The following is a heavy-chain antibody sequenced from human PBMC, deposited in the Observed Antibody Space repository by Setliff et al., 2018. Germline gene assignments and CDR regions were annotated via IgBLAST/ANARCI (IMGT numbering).Heavy chain of an antibody. J-gene: IGHJ4*02. Sequence: PSETLSLTCTVSGASLSSGTYYWGWIRQPPGKGLEWIERIYYRGDTYYNASLKGRLTISVDTAQNQFSLRLTSVTAADTAVYYCARTGTYRYFDYWGQGALVTV. CDR1: GASLSSGTYY. CDR2: IYYRGDT. CDR3: ARTGTYRYFDY. V-gene: IGHV4-39*01. D-gene: IGHD1-1*01.